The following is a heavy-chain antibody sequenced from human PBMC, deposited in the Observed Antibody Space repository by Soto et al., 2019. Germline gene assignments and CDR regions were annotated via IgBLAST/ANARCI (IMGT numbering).Heavy chain of an antibody. J-gene: IGHJ4*02. D-gene: IGHD3-3*01. Sequence: PGGSLRLSCAASGLTVSSSYMSWVRQAPGKGLQWVSVIYSAGSTYYANSVKGRFTISRDISTNMVYLQMSSLTDEDTAVYYCAKDNGDFGVVGHIDYWGQGTLVTVSS. CDR3: AKDNGDFGVVGHIDY. V-gene: IGHV3-53*01. CDR2: IYSAGST. CDR1: GLTVSSSY.